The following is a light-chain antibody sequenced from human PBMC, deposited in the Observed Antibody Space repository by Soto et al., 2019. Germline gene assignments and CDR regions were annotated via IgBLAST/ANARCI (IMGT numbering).Light chain of an antibody. V-gene: IGKV3-20*01. J-gene: IGKJ2*01. Sequence: EIVLTQSPATLSLSPGERATLSCRASQSVSSSYLAWYQQKPGQAPRLLIYGASSRATGIPDRFSGSGSGTDFTLTISRLEPEDFEVYYCQQYGSSPPYTFGQGTKLEIK. CDR2: GAS. CDR1: QSVSSSY. CDR3: QQYGSSPPYT.